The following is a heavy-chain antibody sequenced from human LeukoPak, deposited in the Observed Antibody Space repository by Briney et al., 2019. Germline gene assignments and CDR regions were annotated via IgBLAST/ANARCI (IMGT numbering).Heavy chain of an antibody. CDR2: IYYSGST. CDR1: GGSISSGDYY. CDR3: ARGGIRIAARPEAGDY. J-gene: IGHJ4*02. Sequence: SETLSLTCTVSGGSISSGDYYWSWIRQPPGKGLEWIGYIYYSGSTYYNPSLKSRVTISVDTSKNQFSLKLSSVTAADTAVYYCARGGIRIAARPEAGDYWGQGTLVTVSS. D-gene: IGHD6-6*01. V-gene: IGHV4-30-4*08.